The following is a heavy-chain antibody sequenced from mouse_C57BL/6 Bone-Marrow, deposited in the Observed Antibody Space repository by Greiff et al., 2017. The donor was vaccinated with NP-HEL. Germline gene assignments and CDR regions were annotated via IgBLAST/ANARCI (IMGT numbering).Heavy chain of an antibody. V-gene: IGHV1-72*01. D-gene: IGHD1-1*01. CDR2: IDPNSGGT. CDR1: GYTFTSYW. Sequence: QVQLQQPGAELVKPGASVKLSCKASGYTFTSYWMHWVKQRPGRGLEWIGRIDPNSGGTKYNEKFKSKATLTVDKPSSTAYMQLSSLTSEDSAVYYCARKPGTTVVAYYAMDDWGQGTSVTVSS. CDR3: ARKPGTTVVAYYAMDD. J-gene: IGHJ4*01.